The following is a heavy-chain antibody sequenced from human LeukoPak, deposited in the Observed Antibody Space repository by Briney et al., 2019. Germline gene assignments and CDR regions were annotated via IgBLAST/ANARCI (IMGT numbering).Heavy chain of an antibody. V-gene: IGHV4-39*07. J-gene: IGHJ4*02. CDR3: ARAYAGYASRFDY. Sequence: SETLSLTCSVSGGSISSSSYYWGWIRQPPGKGLEWIGSIYYSGNTYNNPPLKSRVTVSVDTSKNQFSLKLSSVIEADTPVYYCARAYAGYASRFDYWGQGILVTVSS. D-gene: IGHD1-1*01. CDR1: GGSISSSSYY. CDR2: IYYSGNT.